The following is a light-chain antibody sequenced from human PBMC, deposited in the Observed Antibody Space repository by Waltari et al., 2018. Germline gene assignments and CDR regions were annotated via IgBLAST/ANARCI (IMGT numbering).Light chain of an antibody. CDR1: QSISKY. Sequence: VLTQSPGTLSFSPGEIATLSCRASQSISKYLVWYQQRPGHAPRPLIDAGSTRAAGIPDRFSGSGYGTDFTLTISRLEPEDFAMYYCQNHERLPATFGQGTKVEFK. CDR2: AGS. J-gene: IGKJ1*01. V-gene: IGKV3-20*01. CDR3: QNHERLPAT.